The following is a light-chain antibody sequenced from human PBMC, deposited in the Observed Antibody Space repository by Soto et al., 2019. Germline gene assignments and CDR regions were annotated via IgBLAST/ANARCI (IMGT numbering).Light chain of an antibody. CDR2: EVT. J-gene: IGLJ3*02. V-gene: IGLV2-8*01. CDR1: SSDVGVYNY. Sequence: QSALTQPPSASGSPGKSVTISGTGTSSDVGVYNYVSWYQQHPGKAPKLMIYEVTMRPSGVPYRFSGSKSGNTASLTVSGLQAEDEDDYYCSSYAGSNNLVFGGGTKVTVL. CDR3: SSYAGSNNLV.